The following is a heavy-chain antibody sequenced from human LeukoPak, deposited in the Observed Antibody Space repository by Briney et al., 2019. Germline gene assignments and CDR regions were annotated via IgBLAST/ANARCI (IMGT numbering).Heavy chain of an antibody. V-gene: IGHV3-33*01. J-gene: IGHJ4*02. CDR1: GFTFSSYG. Sequence: GGSLRLSCAASGFTFSSYGMHWVRQAPGKGLEWVAVIWYDGSNKYYADSVKGRFTISRDNSKNTLYLQMNSLRAEDTAVYYCARVRGSGSYYLNTFDYWGQGTLDTVSS. D-gene: IGHD3-10*01. CDR3: ARVRGSGSYYLNTFDY. CDR2: IWYDGSNK.